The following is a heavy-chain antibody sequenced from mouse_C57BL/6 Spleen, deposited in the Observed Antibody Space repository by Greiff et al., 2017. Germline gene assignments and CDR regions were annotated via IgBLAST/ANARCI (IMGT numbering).Heavy chain of an antibody. D-gene: IGHD1-1*01. CDR1: GFSFNTYA. CDR2: IRSKSNNYAT. J-gene: IGHJ3*01. V-gene: IGHV10-1*01. Sequence: EVKLVESGGGLVQPKGSLKLSCAASGFSFNTYAMNWVRQAPGKGLEWVARIRSKSNNYATYYADSVKDRFTISRDDSESMLYLQMNNLKTEDTAMYYCVRLDYGSTFAYWGQGTLVTVSA. CDR3: VRLDYGSTFAY.